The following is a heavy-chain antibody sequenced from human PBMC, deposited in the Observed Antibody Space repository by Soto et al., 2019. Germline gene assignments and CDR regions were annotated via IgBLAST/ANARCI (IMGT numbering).Heavy chain of an antibody. J-gene: IGHJ4*02. CDR1: RNTFISYD. Sequence: QVQLVQSGAEVKKPGASVKVSCKASRNTFISYDINWVRQATGQGLEWMGWMNPKSANKGYAQNFQGRVTMTRNTSISTAYMELSSLRSEDTAVYYCARSPSWETTVTPYYFDYWGQGTLVTVSS. CDR3: ARSPSWETTVTPYYFDY. CDR2: MNPKSANK. D-gene: IGHD4-4*01. V-gene: IGHV1-8*01.